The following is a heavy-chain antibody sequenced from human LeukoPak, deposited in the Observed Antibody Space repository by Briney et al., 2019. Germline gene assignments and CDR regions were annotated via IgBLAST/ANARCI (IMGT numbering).Heavy chain of an antibody. V-gene: IGHV4-4*07. Sequence: SETLSLTCTVSGGSIGWDYWSWIRQSAGKGLEWIGRIYKSGSTNYNPSFRSRVTMSVDTSKNQFSLNVTSVTAADTAIYYCAREEYFQDSNGYSYYFHSWGQGSLVTVSS. CDR1: GGSIGWDY. D-gene: IGHD3-22*01. CDR3: AREEYFQDSNGYSYYFHS. J-gene: IGHJ4*02. CDR2: IYKSGST.